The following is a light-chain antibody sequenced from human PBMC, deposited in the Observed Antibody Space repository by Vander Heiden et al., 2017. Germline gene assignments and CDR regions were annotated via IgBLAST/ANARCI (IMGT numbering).Light chain of an antibody. CDR3: QQRGNWPLT. V-gene: IGKV3-11*01. CDR2: DAS. Sequence: FVLPHPSSTLSLSPGERATRSCRASQSVGSYLAWYQQKPGQAPRLLIYDASNRATGIPARFSGSGSGTDFTLTISSLEPEDFAVYYCQQRGNWPLTFGGGTKVEIK. J-gene: IGKJ4*01. CDR1: QSVGSY.